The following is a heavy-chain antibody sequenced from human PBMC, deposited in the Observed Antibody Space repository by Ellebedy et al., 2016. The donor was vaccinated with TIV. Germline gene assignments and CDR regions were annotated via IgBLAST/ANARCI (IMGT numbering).Heavy chain of an antibody. Sequence: GESLKISCSASGFTFSSYAMSWVRQVPGKGLEWVSALSGRGDITDYADSVKVRFSIFRDNSKNTLYLQMNSRRAEDKAIYYCARHWGEFGDFEVGDYWGQGTLVTVSS. CDR2: LSGRGDIT. J-gene: IGHJ4*02. CDR3: ARHWGEFGDFEVGDY. V-gene: IGHV3-23*01. D-gene: IGHD4-17*01. CDR1: GFTFSSYA.